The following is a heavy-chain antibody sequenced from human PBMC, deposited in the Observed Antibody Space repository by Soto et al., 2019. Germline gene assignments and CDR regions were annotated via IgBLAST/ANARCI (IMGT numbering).Heavy chain of an antibody. CDR1: GGTFSSYA. V-gene: IGHV1-69*01. J-gene: IGHJ6*02. Sequence: QVQLVQSGAEVKKPGSSVKVSCKASGGTFSSYAISWVRQAPGQGLEWMGGIIPIFGTANYAQKFQGRVTVTADESTSTDYMELSSLRSEDTAVYYCARVVLAAGTYYYYGMDVWGQGTTVTVSS. CDR3: ARVVLAAGTYYYYGMDV. D-gene: IGHD6-25*01. CDR2: IIPIFGTA.